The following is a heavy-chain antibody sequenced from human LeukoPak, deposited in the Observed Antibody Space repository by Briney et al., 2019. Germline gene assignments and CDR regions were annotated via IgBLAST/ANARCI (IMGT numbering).Heavy chain of an antibody. Sequence: GGSLRLSCAASGFTFSSYSMNWVRQAPGKGLEWVSSISSSSSYIYYADSVKGRFTISRDNAKNSLYLQMNSLRAEDTAVYYRASTMRSGSYGGDYWGQGTLVTVSS. CDR3: ASTMRSGSYGGDY. CDR1: GFTFSSYS. CDR2: ISSSSSYI. D-gene: IGHD1-26*01. J-gene: IGHJ4*02. V-gene: IGHV3-21*01.